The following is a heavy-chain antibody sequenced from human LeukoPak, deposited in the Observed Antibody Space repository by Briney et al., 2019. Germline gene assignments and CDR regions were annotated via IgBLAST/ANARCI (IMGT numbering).Heavy chain of an antibody. D-gene: IGHD6-13*01. V-gene: IGHV3-53*01. Sequence: GGSLRLSCAASGFTVSSNYMSWVRQAPGKGLEWVSVIYSGGSTYYADSVKGRFTISRDNSKNTLYLQMNSLRAEDTAVYYCAKVPGGPEYSSSWYPGEYWGQGTLVTVSS. CDR1: GFTVSSNY. J-gene: IGHJ4*02. CDR2: IYSGGST. CDR3: AKVPGGPEYSSSWYPGEY.